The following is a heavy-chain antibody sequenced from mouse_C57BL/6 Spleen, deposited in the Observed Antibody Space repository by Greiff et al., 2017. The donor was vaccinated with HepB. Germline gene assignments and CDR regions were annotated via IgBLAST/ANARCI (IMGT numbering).Heavy chain of an antibody. CDR1: GFTFSDYY. CDR3: ARHGSSYDYAMDY. Sequence: DVKLVESGGGLVQPGGSLKLSCAASGFTFSDYYMYWVRQTPEKRLEWVAYISNGGGSTYYPDTVKGRFTISRDNAKNTLYLQMSRLKSEDTAMYYCARHGSSYDYAMDYWGQGTSVTVAS. V-gene: IGHV5-12*01. D-gene: IGHD1-1*01. CDR2: ISNGGGST. J-gene: IGHJ4*01.